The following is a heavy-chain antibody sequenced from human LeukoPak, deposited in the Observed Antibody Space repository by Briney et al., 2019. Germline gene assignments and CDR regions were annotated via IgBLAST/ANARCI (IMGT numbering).Heavy chain of an antibody. CDR3: ARDLAVAGTNYFDF. V-gene: IGHV4-4*02. Sequence: SGTLSLTCAVSGGSISSSNWWSWVRQPPGKGLEWIGEIYHSGSTNYNPSLKSRVTISVDKSKNQFPLEVTSVTAADTAIYYCARDLAVAGTNYFDFWGQGVLVTVSS. J-gene: IGHJ4*02. CDR2: IYHSGST. D-gene: IGHD6-19*01. CDR1: GGSISSSNW.